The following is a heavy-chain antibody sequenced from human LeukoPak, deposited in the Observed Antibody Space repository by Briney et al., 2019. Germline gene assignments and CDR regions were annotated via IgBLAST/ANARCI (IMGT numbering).Heavy chain of an antibody. CDR3: ARSIVVVTASTHFDL. CDR1: GGSISSYY. V-gene: IGHV4-4*07. D-gene: IGHD2-21*02. Sequence: PSETLSLTCTVSGGSISSYYWSWIRQPAGKGLEWIGRIYTSGSTNYNPSLKSRVTMSVDTSKNQFSLKLSSVTAADTAVYYCARSIVVVTASTHFDLWGRGTLVTVSS. J-gene: IGHJ2*01. CDR2: IYTSGST.